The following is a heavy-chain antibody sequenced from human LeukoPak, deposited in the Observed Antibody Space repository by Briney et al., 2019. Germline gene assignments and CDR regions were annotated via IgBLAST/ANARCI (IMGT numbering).Heavy chain of an antibody. Sequence: GGSLRLSCAASGLNVSSNYMNWVRQAPGKGLEWVSVTYSGGTTYYADSVKGSFTISRDNSKNTLYLQMNSLRVEDTAVYYCARGTITGYYFDYWGQGTLVTVSS. CDR2: TYSGGTT. CDR3: ARGTITGYYFDY. D-gene: IGHD1-14*01. J-gene: IGHJ4*02. CDR1: GLNVSSNY. V-gene: IGHV3-66*01.